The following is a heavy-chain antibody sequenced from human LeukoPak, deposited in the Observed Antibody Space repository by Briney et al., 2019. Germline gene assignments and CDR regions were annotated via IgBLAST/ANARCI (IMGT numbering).Heavy chain of an antibody. D-gene: IGHD2-2*01. V-gene: IGHV1-18*01. J-gene: IGHJ6*03. CDR3: ARAGYCSSTSCHYYYYYMDV. CDR1: GYTFTSYG. Sequence: ASVKVSCKASGYTFTSYGISWVRQAPGQGLEWMGWISAYNGNTNYAQKLQGRVTMTTDTSTSTAYMELRSLRSDDTAVYYCARAGYCSSTSCHYYYYYMDVWGKETTVTVSS. CDR2: ISAYNGNT.